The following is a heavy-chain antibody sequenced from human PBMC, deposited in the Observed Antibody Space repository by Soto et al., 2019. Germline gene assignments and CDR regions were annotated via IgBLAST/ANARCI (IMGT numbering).Heavy chain of an antibody. CDR2: VDGSGTTI. Sequence: GGSLRLSSPASGCIFSNYHMTWVRQAPGKGLEWVSYVDGSGTTIYYADSVKGRFIISRDNAKSSLYLQMNSLRAEDTAVYFCVGIGWYIVWGQGIVVTVSS. CDR1: GCIFSNYH. J-gene: IGHJ4*02. V-gene: IGHV3-11*01. CDR3: VGIGWYIV. D-gene: IGHD6-19*01.